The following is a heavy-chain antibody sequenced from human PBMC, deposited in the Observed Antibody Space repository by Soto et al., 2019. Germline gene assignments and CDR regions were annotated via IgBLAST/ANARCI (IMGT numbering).Heavy chain of an antibody. V-gene: IGHV1-18*04. CDR2: ISAYNGDT. D-gene: IGHD6-6*01. CDR1: GYTFTSYG. Sequence: VQLVQSGAEVKKPGASVKVSCKASGYTFTSYGITWVRQAPGQDLEWMEWISAYNGDTNDAHRLQGRGTMTTDKSTSTVYMELKSLKSDDTAVYYCARDQEYSTSGLYWFDLWGQGTLVTVSS. CDR3: ARDQEYSTSGLYWFDL. J-gene: IGHJ5*02.